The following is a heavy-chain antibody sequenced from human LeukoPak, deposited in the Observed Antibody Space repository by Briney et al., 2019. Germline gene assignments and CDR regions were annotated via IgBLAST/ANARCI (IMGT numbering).Heavy chain of an antibody. CDR3: ATWSPDDTFDY. D-gene: IGHD1-1*01. V-gene: IGHV1-69*05. CDR2: IIPIFGTA. CDR1: GGTFSSYA. Sequence: SVKVSCKASGGTFSSYAISWMRQAPGQGLEWMGGIIPIFGTANYAQKFQGRVTMTRDTSTSTVYMELSSLRSEDTAVYYCATWSPDDTFDYWGQGTLVTVSS. J-gene: IGHJ4*02.